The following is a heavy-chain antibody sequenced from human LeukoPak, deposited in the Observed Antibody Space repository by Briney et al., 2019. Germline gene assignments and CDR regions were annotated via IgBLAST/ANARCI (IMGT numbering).Heavy chain of an antibody. J-gene: IGHJ4*02. CDR2: VSYDGSKK. D-gene: IGHD1-26*01. CDR3: ARDVLVGATTPFDY. CDR1: GFTFSSFS. V-gene: IGHV3-30-3*01. Sequence: GGSLRLSCAASGFTFSSFSMHWVRQAPGKGLGWVAVVSYDGSKKYYADSVKGRFTISRDNSKNTLYLQMNSLRAEDTAVYYCARDVLVGATTPFDYWGQGTLVTVSS.